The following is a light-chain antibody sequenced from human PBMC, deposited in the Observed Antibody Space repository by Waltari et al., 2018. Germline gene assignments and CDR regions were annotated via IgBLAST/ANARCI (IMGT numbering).Light chain of an antibody. CDR1: QSVNSNY. Sequence: EIVMLPSPGTLSLSLGARAPLSCRASQSVNSNYLTWYQQKPGQAPRLLLYGASNRATGIPDRFSGSGSGTDFTLTISRLEPEDFAVYYCQQYGSSPCTFGQGTKLEIK. CDR3: QQYGSSPCT. J-gene: IGKJ2*02. CDR2: GAS. V-gene: IGKV3-20*01.